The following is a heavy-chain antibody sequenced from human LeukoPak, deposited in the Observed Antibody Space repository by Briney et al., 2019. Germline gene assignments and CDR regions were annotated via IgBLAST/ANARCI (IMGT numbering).Heavy chain of an antibody. V-gene: IGHV3-23*01. J-gene: IGHJ4*02. CDR1: GFTFSSYT. CDR2: ISGTSITT. D-gene: IGHD3-3*01. Sequence: GGSLRLSCAASGFTFSSYTMSWVRQAPGKGLEWVSTISGTSITTIYADSVKGRFTISRDNSKNTLYLQMNSLRAEDTAVYYCAKDCSSHKYYDFWSGYYDGYWGQGTLVTVSS. CDR3: AKDCSSHKYYDFWSGYYDGY.